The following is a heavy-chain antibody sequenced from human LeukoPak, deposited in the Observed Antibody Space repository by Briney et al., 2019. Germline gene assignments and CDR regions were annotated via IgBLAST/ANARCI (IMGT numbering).Heavy chain of an antibody. J-gene: IGHJ4*02. D-gene: IGHD5-18*01. V-gene: IGHV3-48*03. CDR1: GFTFSGYE. CDR2: ISNNGGTI. Sequence: GGSLRLSCAASGFTFSGYEMNWVRQAPGKGMEWVSYISNNGGTISYADSVKGRFTISRDNAKNSLFLQMNSLRAEDTAVYYCARDAYTYGMVFDYWGQGTLVTVSS. CDR3: ARDAYTYGMVFDY.